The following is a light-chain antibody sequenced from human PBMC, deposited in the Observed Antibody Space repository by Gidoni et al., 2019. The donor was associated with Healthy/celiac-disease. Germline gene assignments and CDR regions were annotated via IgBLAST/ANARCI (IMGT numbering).Light chain of an antibody. J-gene: IGKJ3*01. CDR1: QSISSS. CDR3: QQSYSTPFT. CDR2: AAS. Sequence: DIQMTQSPSSLSASVGDRVTITCRASQSISSSLNWYQQKPGKAPKLLIYAASSLQSGVPSRFSGSGSGTDFTLTISSLQPEDFATYYCQQSYSTPFTFGPGTKVEIK. V-gene: IGKV1-39*01.